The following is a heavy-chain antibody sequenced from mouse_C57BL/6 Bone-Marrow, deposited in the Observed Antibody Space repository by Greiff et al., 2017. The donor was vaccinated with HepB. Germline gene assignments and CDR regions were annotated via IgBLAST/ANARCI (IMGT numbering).Heavy chain of an antibody. V-gene: IGHV5-17*01. CDR1: GFTFSDYG. Sequence: EVKLVESGGGLVKPGGSLKLSCAASGFTFSDYGMHWVRQAPEKGLEWVAYISSGSSTIYYADTVKGRFTISRDNAKNTLFLQMTSLRSEDTAMDYCARKYGYDSYFDYWGQGTTLTVSS. D-gene: IGHD2-2*01. J-gene: IGHJ2*01. CDR2: ISSGSSTI. CDR3: ARKYGYDSYFDY.